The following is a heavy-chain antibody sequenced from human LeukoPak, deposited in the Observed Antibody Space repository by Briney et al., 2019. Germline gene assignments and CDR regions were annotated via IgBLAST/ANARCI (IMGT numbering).Heavy chain of an antibody. J-gene: IGHJ4*02. V-gene: IGHV4-4*02. CDR3: ASTYYYDSSGYPESYKFRPEFDY. Sequence: PSETLSLTCAASGGSISSSNWCSWVRQPPGKGLEWIGEIYHSGSTNYNPSLKSRVTISVDKSKNQFSLKLSSVTAADTAVYYCASTYYYDSSGYPESYKFRPEFDYWGQGTLVTVS. CDR1: GGSISSSNW. CDR2: IYHSGST. D-gene: IGHD3-22*01.